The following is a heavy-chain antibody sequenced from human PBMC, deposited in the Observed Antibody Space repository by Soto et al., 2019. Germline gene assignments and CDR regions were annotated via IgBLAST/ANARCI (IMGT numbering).Heavy chain of an antibody. V-gene: IGHV3-33*01. CDR1: GFTFSSHG. J-gene: IGHJ4*02. CDR2: IWYDGSNK. CDR3: GPDTLDY. Sequence: GGSLRLSCAASGFTFSSHGMHWIRQAPGKGLEWVAVIWYDGSNKYYADSVKGRFTISGDNSKNTLYLQMNSLRVEDTAVYYCGPDTLDYWGQGTLVTVSS.